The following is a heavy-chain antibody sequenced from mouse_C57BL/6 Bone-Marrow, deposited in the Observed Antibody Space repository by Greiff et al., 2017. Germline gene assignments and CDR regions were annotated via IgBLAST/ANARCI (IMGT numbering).Heavy chain of an antibody. J-gene: IGHJ3*01. V-gene: IGHV1-50*01. Sequence: VQLQQSGAELVKPGASVKLSCKASGYTFTSYWMQWVKQRPGQGLEWIGEIDPSDSYTNYNQKFKGKATLTVDTSSSTAYMQLSSLTSEDSAVYYCARGLLPWFAYWGQGTLVTVSA. D-gene: IGHD2-3*01. CDR3: ARGLLPWFAY. CDR1: GYTFTSYW. CDR2: IDPSDSYT.